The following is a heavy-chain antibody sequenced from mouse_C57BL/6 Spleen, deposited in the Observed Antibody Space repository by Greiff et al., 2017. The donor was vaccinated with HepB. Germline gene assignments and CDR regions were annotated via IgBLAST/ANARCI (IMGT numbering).Heavy chain of an antibody. CDR1: GFSFNTYA. J-gene: IGHJ4*01. CDR3: VRQSNYDYAMDY. D-gene: IGHD2-5*01. CDR2: IRSKSNNYAT. Sequence: EVQVVESGGGLVQPKGSLKLSCAASGFSFNTYAMNWVRQAPGKGLEWVARIRSKSNNYATYYADSVKDRFTISRDDSESMLYLQMNNLKTEDTAMYYCVRQSNYDYAMDYWGQGTSVTVSS. V-gene: IGHV10-1*01.